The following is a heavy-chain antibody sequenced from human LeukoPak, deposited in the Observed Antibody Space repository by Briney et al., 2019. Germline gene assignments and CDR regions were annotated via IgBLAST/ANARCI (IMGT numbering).Heavy chain of an antibody. CDR1: GFTFNSYG. Sequence: GGSLRLSCAASGFTFNSYGVHWVRQAPGKGLEWVAFIRYDGSNKLYADSVEGRFTISRDNSKNTLYLQMNSLRAEDTAVYYCAKDSGSYYLENWGQGTLVTVSS. J-gene: IGHJ4*02. D-gene: IGHD1-26*01. CDR2: IRYDGSNK. CDR3: AKDSGSYYLEN. V-gene: IGHV3-30*02.